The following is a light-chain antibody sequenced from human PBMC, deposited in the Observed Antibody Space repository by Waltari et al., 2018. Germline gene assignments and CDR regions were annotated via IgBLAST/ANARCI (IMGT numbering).Light chain of an antibody. V-gene: IGLV1-44*01. J-gene: IGLJ3*02. CDR2: NNS. Sequence: QSVVTQSPSASGAPGQRVTISCSGRHPNIGSNTVDWYQQLPGTAPKLLIFNNSQRPPGVPDRFPASRSGTSASLAISGLQSEDEAEYYCVTWDDSLNGWVFGGGTKLAVV. CDR3: VTWDDSLNGWV. CDR1: HPNIGSNT.